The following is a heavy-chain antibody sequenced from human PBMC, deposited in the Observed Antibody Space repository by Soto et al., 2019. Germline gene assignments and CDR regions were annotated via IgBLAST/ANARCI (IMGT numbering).Heavy chain of an antibody. D-gene: IGHD2-21*01. V-gene: IGHV4-31*03. CDR3: ARTRGNVVGLNLEDTYFDP. CDR2: MYHSGSP. Sequence: QVQLQASGPGLVKPSQTLSLTCTVSGGSISTGDLSWSWIRQHPGKGLEWIGDMYHSGSPYYNPSLKSRLTISVDPSKSQVSLRLSSVTAADTAVYYCARTRGNVVGLNLEDTYFDPWGQGTLVIVSS. J-gene: IGHJ5*02. CDR1: GGSISTGDLS.